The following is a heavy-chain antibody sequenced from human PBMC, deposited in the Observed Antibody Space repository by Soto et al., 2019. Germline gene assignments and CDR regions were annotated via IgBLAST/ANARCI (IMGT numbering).Heavy chain of an antibody. D-gene: IGHD3-22*01. CDR3: ARDSYYYDSSGYYPSNY. CDR2: ISYDGSNK. V-gene: IGHV3-30*03. Sequence: PGGSLRLSCAASGFTFSSYGMHWVRQAPGKGLEWVAVISYDGSNKYYADSVKGRFTISRDNSKNTLYLQMNSLRAEDTAVYYCARDSYYYDSSGYYPSNYWGQGT. J-gene: IGHJ4*02. CDR1: GFTFSSYG.